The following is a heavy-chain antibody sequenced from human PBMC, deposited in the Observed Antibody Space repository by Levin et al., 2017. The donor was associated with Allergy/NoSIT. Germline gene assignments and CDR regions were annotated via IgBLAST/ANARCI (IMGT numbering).Heavy chain of an antibody. Sequence: PGASVKVSCKASGYTFTRYYMHWVRQAPGQGLEWMGVIKPSGDSTSYAQKFQGRVTMTRDTSTSTVYLELSSLRSEDTAVYYCARSSTAMVTGGFDYWGQGTLVTVSS. CDR3: ARSSTAMVTGGFDY. J-gene: IGHJ4*02. V-gene: IGHV1-46*01. D-gene: IGHD5-18*01. CDR1: GYTFTRYY. CDR2: IKPSGDST.